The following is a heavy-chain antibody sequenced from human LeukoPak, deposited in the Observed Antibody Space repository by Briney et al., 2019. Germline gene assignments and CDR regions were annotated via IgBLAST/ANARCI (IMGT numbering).Heavy chain of an antibody. CDR2: IYYSGST. J-gene: IGHJ3*02. CDR1: GGFIVSYY. CDR3: GRQLQDAFDI. V-gene: IGHV4-59*08. D-gene: IGHD2-15*01. Sequence: NPSETLSLTCTVSGGFIVSYYWSWIRQPPGKGLEWIGYIYYSGSTNYSPSLKSRVTISVDTSKNQFSLKLSSVTAADTAVYYCGRQLQDAFDIWGQGTMVTVSS.